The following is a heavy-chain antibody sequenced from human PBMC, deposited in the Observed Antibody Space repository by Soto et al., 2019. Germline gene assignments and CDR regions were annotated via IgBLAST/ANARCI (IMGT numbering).Heavy chain of an antibody. CDR1: GFTFSSYA. V-gene: IGHV3-23*01. Sequence: GGSLRLSCAASGFTFSSYAMSWVRQAPGRGLEWVSAISGSGGSTYYADSVKGRFTISRDNSKNTLYLQMNSLRAEDTAVYYCAKGRYYYYYGMDVWGQGTTVTASS. CDR3: AKGRYYYYYGMDV. CDR2: ISGSGGST. J-gene: IGHJ6*02.